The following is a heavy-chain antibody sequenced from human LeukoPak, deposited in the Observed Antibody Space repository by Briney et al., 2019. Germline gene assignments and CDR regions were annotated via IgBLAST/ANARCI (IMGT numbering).Heavy chain of an antibody. J-gene: IGHJ3*02. D-gene: IGHD3-22*01. V-gene: IGHV4-34*01. CDR1: GDSYSSPY. CDR2: INHSGST. Sequence: SETLSLTCTVSGDSYSSPYWSWIRQPPGKGLEWIGEINHSGSTNYNPSLKSQVTISVDTSKNQFSLKLSSVTAADTAVYYCARVYPYYYDSSGSGAFDIWGQGTMVTVSS. CDR3: ARVYPYYYDSSGSGAFDI.